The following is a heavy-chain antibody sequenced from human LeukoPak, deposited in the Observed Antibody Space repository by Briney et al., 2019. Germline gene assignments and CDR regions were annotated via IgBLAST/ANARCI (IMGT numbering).Heavy chain of an antibody. V-gene: IGHV4-59*01. Sequence: KPSETLSLTCTVSGGSISSYYWSWIRQPPGKGLEWIRYIYYSGSTNHDPSLKSRVTISLDTSKNQFSLKLTSVTAADTAVYYCARGWAYFDYWGQGALVTVSS. CDR2: IYYSGST. J-gene: IGHJ4*02. D-gene: IGHD1-26*01. CDR1: GGSISSYY. CDR3: ARGWAYFDY.